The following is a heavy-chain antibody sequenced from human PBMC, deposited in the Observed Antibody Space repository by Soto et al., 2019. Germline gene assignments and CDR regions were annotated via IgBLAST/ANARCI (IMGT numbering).Heavy chain of an antibody. Sequence: SVKVSCKASGGTFSSYTISWVRQAPGQGLEWMGRIIPILGIANYAQKFQGRVTITADKSTSTAYMELSSLRSEDTAVYYCARDMDYGGAFDIWGQGTMVTVSS. CDR2: IIPILGIA. J-gene: IGHJ3*02. V-gene: IGHV1-69*04. D-gene: IGHD4-17*01. CDR3: ARDMDYGGAFDI. CDR1: GGTFSSYT.